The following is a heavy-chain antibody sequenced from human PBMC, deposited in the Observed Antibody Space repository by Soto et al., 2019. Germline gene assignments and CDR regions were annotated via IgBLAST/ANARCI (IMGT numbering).Heavy chain of an antibody. V-gene: IGHV3-74*01. CDR1: XFTFRSYW. CDR3: ARSLPGTYGAFDL. J-gene: IGHJ3*01. Sequence: SLRLSCAASXFTFRSYWMHWVRQSPGKGLVWVSRISGDGSSTNYADSVKGRFTISRDNTKNTVYLQIDSLRAEDTAVYYCARSLPGTYGAFDLWGQGTMVTVSS. CDR2: ISGDGSST. D-gene: IGHD1-7*01.